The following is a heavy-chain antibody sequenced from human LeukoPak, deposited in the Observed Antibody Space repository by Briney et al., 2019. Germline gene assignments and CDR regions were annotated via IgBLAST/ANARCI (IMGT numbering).Heavy chain of an antibody. D-gene: IGHD1-26*01. J-gene: IGHJ4*02. V-gene: IGHV3-53*01. CDR2: IYSGGST. Sequence: GGSLRLSCAGSGFTVSSNSMSWVRQAPGKGLEWVSVIYSGGSTYYADSVKGRFTISRDTSKNTLYLQMNSLRAGDTAVYYCATHSTEVEYSWNCYDYWGQGTLVTVSS. CDR1: GFTVSSNS. CDR3: ATHSTEVEYSWNCYDY.